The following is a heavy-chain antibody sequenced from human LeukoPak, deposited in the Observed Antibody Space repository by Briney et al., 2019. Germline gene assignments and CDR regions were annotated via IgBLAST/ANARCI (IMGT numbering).Heavy chain of an antibody. CDR3: AREGDRHLTFDY. J-gene: IGHJ4*02. CDR2: TAYEGGEK. CDR1: GSTFSGHL. V-gene: IGHV3-30*01. Sequence: GRSLRLSCAASGSTFSGHLLHWVRQAPGKGLEWVAGTAYEGGEKYYADSVSVRFTISRDNSDNTVYLQMNGLRLEDTAVYFCAREGDRHLTFDYWGRGTLVTVSS. D-gene: IGHD3-16*01.